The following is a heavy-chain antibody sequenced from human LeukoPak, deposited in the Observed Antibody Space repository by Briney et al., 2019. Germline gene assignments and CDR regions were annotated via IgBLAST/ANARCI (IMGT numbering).Heavy chain of an antibody. J-gene: IGHJ3*02. Sequence: GGSLRLSCAASGFSFSDHYMDWVRQAPGKGLEWVGRIRKKANSYSTEYAASVKGRFTISRDDSKNSLYLQMNSLKTEDTAVYYCARSDSYAAFDIWGRGTMVTVSS. V-gene: IGHV3-72*01. CDR2: IRKKANSYST. D-gene: IGHD3-16*01. CDR3: ARSDSYAAFDI. CDR1: GFSFSDHY.